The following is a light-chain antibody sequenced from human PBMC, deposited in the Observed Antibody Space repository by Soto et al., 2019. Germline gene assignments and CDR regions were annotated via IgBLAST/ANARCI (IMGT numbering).Light chain of an antibody. CDR3: QPYYSTPRT. J-gene: IGKJ2*01. CDR2: WAS. CDR1: QSVLYSSNNKNY. Sequence: DIVMTQSPDSLAVSLGERATINCKSSQSVLYSSNNKNYLAWYQQKPGQPPKLLIYWASTRESGVPDRFSGSGSGTDFTLTISSLQAEDVAVYYCQPYYSTPRTFGQGTKLEIK. V-gene: IGKV4-1*01.